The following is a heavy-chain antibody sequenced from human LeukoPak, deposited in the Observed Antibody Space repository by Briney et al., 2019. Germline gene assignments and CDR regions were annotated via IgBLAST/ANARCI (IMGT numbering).Heavy chain of an antibody. CDR2: IKQDGSEK. Sequence: ETLSLTCAVYGGSFSGYYWSWVRQAPGKGLEWVANIKQDGSEKYYVDSVKGRFTISRDNAKNSLYLQMNSLRAEDTAVYSCARDPDCSGGSCYPDYGMDVWGQGTTVTVYS. CDR3: ARDPDCSGGSCYPDYGMDV. CDR1: GGSFSGYY. J-gene: IGHJ6*02. D-gene: IGHD2-15*01. V-gene: IGHV3-7*03.